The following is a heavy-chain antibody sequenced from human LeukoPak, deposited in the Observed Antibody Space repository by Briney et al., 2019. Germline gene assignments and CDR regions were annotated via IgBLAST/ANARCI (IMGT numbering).Heavy chain of an antibody. CDR1: GFTFSSYA. CDR2: ISGSGDST. D-gene: IGHD3-10*01. V-gene: IGHV3-23*01. Sequence: GGSLRLSCAASGFTFSSYAMSWVRQAPGKGLEWVSAISGSGDSTYYADSVKGRFTISRDNSKNTLYLQMNSLRAEDTAVYYCANDYYGWGSYSDWGQGTLVTVSS. CDR3: ANDYYGWGSYSD. J-gene: IGHJ4*02.